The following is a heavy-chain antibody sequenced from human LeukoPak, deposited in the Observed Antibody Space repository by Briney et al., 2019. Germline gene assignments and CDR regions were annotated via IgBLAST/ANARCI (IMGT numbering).Heavy chain of an antibody. CDR3: ARDHGDSTRLGAFDI. D-gene: IGHD7-27*01. CDR2: IRQDGSER. V-gene: IGHV3-7*01. J-gene: IGHJ3*02. CDR1: GFTFSSYW. Sequence: QSGGSLRLSCAASGFTFSSYWMSWVRQAPAKGPEWVANIRQDGSERYYVDSVKGRFTISRDNAKNSLYLQINSLRAEDTAVYYCARDHGDSTRLGAFDIWGQGTMVTVSS.